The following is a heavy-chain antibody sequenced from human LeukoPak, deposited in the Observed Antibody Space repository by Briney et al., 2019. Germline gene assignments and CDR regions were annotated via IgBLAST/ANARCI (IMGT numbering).Heavy chain of an antibody. V-gene: IGHV3-7*04. CDR2: IKQDGSKK. CDR3: TRVGYIDEGIDY. D-gene: IGHD5-24*01. Sequence: GGSLRLSCAASGFTFGSCWMNWVRQTPGKGLEWVANIKQDGSKKSYVDSVKGRFTISRDNAKNSLYLQMNSLRAEDTAIYYCTRVGYIDEGIDYWGQGTLVTVSS. J-gene: IGHJ4*02. CDR1: GFTFGSCW.